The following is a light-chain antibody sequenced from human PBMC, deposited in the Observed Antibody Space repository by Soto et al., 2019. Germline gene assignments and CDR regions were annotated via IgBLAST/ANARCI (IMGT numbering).Light chain of an antibody. J-gene: IGLJ2*01. CDR2: EVS. Sequence: QSALTQPASVSGSPGQSITISCTGTSSDVGAYDYVSWYQQHPDKAPKLMIYEVSYRPSGVSNRFSGSKSGNTASLTISGLQAEDEADYYCCSYAGSSTLVFGGGTKLTVL. CDR1: SSDVGAYDY. CDR3: CSYAGSSTLV. V-gene: IGLV2-23*02.